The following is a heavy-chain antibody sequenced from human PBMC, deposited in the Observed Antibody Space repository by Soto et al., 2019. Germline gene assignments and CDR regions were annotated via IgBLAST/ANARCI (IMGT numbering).Heavy chain of an antibody. V-gene: IGHV1-2*02. D-gene: IGHD3-3*01. CDR3: ARDGYYDFWSGYYTDY. CDR2: INPNSGGT. J-gene: IGHJ4*02. CDR1: GYTFTGYY. Sequence: GASVNVSCKSSGYTFTGYYIHWVRQAPGQGLEWMGWINPNSGGTNYAQKFQGRVTMTRDTSISTAYMELSRLRSDDTAVYYCARDGYYDFWSGYYTDYWGQGTLVTVSS.